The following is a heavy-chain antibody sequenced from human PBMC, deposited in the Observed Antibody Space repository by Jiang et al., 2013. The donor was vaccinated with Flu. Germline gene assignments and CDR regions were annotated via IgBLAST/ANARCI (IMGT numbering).Heavy chain of an antibody. D-gene: IGHD4-17*01. Sequence: LLKPSETLSLTCAVYGGSFSGYYWSWIRQPPGKGLEWIGEINHSGSTNYNPSLKSRVTISVDTSKNQFSLKLSSVTAADTAVYYCARARDPDDYDNYWGQGTLVTVSS. CDR2: INHSGST. V-gene: IGHV4-34*01. CDR1: GGSFSGYY. J-gene: IGHJ4*02. CDR3: ARARDPDDYDNY.